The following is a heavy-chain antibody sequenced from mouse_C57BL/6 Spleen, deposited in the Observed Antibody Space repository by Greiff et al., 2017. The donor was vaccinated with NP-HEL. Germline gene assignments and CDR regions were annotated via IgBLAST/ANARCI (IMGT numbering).Heavy chain of an antibody. V-gene: IGHV10-1*01. CDR3: VRQHYYYGSSSFDY. CDR1: GFSFNTYA. Sequence: DVKLVESGGGLVQPKGSLKLSCAASGFSFNTYAMNWVRQAPGKGLEWVARIRSKSNNYATYYADSVKDRFTISRDDSESMLYLQMNNLKTEDTAMYYCVRQHYYYGSSSFDYWGQGTTLTVSS. D-gene: IGHD1-1*01. CDR2: IRSKSNNYAT. J-gene: IGHJ2*01.